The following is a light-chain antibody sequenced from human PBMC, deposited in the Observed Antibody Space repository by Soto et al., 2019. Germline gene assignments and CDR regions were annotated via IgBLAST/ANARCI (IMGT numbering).Light chain of an antibody. V-gene: IGKV3-20*01. J-gene: IGKJ5*01. CDR2: GAS. CDR1: RSVSSSY. Sequence: EIVLTQSPGTLSLSPGERATLSCRASRSVSSSYLAWYQQKPGQAPRLLIYGASSRATGIPDRFSGSGSGTDLTLTISRLEPEDFAVYYCQQYGSSPPITFGQGTRLEIK. CDR3: QQYGSSPPIT.